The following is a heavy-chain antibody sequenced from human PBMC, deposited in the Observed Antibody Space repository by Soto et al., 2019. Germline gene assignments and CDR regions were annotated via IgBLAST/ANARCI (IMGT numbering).Heavy chain of an antibody. J-gene: IGHJ4*02. CDR2: INAGNGNT. CDR3: ARDRLYYYDSSGYCFVY. CDR1: GYTFTSYA. D-gene: IGHD3-22*01. V-gene: IGHV1-3*01. Sequence: GASVKVSCKASGYTFTSYAMHWVRQAPGQRLEWMGWINAGNGNTKYSQKFQGRVTITADESTSTAYMELSSLRSEDTAVYYCARDRLYYYDSSGYCFVYWGQGTLVTVSS.